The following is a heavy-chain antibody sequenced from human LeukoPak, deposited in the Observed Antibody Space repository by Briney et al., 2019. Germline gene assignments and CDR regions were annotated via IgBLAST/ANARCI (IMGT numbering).Heavy chain of an antibody. D-gene: IGHD2-21*01. J-gene: IGHJ4*02. CDR2: INQDGSEK. CDR1: GFTFSSYW. CDR3: TRGQGCGY. Sequence: GGSLRLSCAASGFTFSSYWMIWVRQAPGKGLEWVANINQDGSEKVYVDSVKGRFTISRDNAKNSLYLQMESLRAEDTAVYYCTRGQGCGYWGQGTLVTVSS. V-gene: IGHV3-7*04.